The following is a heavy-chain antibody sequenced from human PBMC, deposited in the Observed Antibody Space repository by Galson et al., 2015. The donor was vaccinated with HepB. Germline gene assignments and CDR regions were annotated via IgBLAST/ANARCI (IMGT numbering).Heavy chain of an antibody. CDR2: IRPKGYGGTA. Sequence: SLRLSCATSGFTFGDYAMSWFRQAPGKGLEWVGFIRPKGYGGTAEYAASVKARFSISRDDSESIAYLQMDSLETDDTAVYYCTRESGGDSDYWGQGTLVTVSS. V-gene: IGHV3-49*03. CDR3: TRESGGDSDY. J-gene: IGHJ4*02. CDR1: GFTFGDYA. D-gene: IGHD2-21*01.